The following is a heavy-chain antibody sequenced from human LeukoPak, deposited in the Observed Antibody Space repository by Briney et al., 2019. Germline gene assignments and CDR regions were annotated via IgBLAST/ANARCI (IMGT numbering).Heavy chain of an antibody. J-gene: IGHJ2*01. Sequence: GGSLRLSCAASGFTFSSYAMSWVRQAPGRGLEWVSTISGSGANMWYPDSLKGRFSISRDNAQKSLNLQMNSLRADDTAVYYCARRRSRYFDLWGRGTLVTVSS. V-gene: IGHV3-48*03. CDR1: GFTFSSYA. CDR3: ARRRSRYFDL. CDR2: ISGSGANM.